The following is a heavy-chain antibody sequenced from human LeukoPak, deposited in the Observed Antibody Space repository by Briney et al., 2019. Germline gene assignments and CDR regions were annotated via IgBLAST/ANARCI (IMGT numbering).Heavy chain of an antibody. Sequence: ASVKVSCKASGYTFTGYYMHWVRQAPGQGLEWMGWINPNSGGTNYAQKFQGRVTITRDTSISTAYMELGRLRSDDTAVYYWARDHCSGGSCYSNYWGQGTLVTVSS. CDR3: ARDHCSGGSCYSNY. CDR1: GYTFTGYY. V-gene: IGHV1-2*02. CDR2: INPNSGGT. D-gene: IGHD2-15*01. J-gene: IGHJ4*02.